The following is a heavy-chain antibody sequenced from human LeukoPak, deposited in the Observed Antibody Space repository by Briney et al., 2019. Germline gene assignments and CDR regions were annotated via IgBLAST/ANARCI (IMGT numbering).Heavy chain of an antibody. V-gene: IGHV2-5*01. CDR2: IYWNDDK. CDR3: ARRARYYFDY. J-gene: IGHJ4*02. Sequence: SGPTLLNPSQTFTLTCTFSGFSLSTSGVGVGWIRQPPGKALEWLALIYWNDDKRYSPSLKSKLTITKDTPKNQVVLTMTNMDPVDTATYYCARRARYYFDYWGQGTLVTVSS. CDR1: GFSLSTSGVG.